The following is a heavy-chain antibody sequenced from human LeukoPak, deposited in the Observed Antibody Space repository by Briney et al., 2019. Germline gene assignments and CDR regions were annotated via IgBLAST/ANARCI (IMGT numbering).Heavy chain of an antibody. J-gene: IGHJ3*02. CDR2: ISQNGDS. V-gene: IGHV4-61*09. CDR3: ARALGAFDI. CDR1: GGSISSGSYY. Sequence: PSQTLSLTCTVSGGSISSGSYYWSWIRQPAGKGLEWIAEISQNGDSNYNMSLKSRVTISLDKSKNQVSLKLNSVTAADTAVYYCARALGAFDIWGQGTMVTVSS.